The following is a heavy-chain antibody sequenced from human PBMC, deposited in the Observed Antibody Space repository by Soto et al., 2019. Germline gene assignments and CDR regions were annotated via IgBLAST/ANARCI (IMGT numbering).Heavy chain of an antibody. V-gene: IGHV3-30*18. D-gene: IGHD3-3*01. J-gene: IGHJ4*02. CDR3: AKELTIFGPHVFDY. Sequence: SLRLSCAASGFTFSSYGMHWVRQAPGKGLEWVAVISYDGSNKYYADSVKGRFTISRDNSKNTLYLQMNSLRAEDTAVYYCAKELTIFGPHVFDYWGQGTLVTVSS. CDR1: GFTFSSYG. CDR2: ISYDGSNK.